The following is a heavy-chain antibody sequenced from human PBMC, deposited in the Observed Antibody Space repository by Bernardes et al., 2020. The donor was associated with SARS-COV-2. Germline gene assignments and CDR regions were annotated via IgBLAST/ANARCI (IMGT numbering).Heavy chain of an antibody. CDR2: IKQDGSEK. CDR1: GFTFRSSW. J-gene: IGHJ4*02. Sequence: AGSLRLSCAASGFTFRSSWMSWVRQAPGKGLEWVANIKQDGSEKYYVDSVKGRFTISRDNAKNSLYLQMNSLRAEDTAVYYCARDSGTVTGPFDYWGQGTLVTVSS. CDR3: ARDSGTVTGPFDY. D-gene: IGHD4-17*01. V-gene: IGHV3-7*01.